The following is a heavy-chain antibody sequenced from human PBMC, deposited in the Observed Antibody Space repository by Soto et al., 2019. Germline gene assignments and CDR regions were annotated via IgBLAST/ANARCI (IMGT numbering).Heavy chain of an antibody. J-gene: IGHJ5*02. D-gene: IGHD2-15*01. CDR3: AGDQCSGSCSGGYNWFDP. Sequence: SETLSLTCTVSGGSTSGYYWSWIRQPPGKGLEWIGYIYGSGSANYNPSLKNRVTISDDRSKNQFSLRLTPVTAADTAVYYCAGDQCSGSCSGGYNWFDPWGQGTLVTVSS. CDR2: IYGSGSA. V-gene: IGHV4-59*01. CDR1: GGSTSGYY.